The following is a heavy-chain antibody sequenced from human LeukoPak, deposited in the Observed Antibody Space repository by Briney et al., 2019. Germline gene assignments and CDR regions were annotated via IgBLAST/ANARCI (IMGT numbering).Heavy chain of an antibody. CDR3: ARKVLGYGDSSGYYGLYDY. J-gene: IGHJ4*02. CDR2: IYYSGST. D-gene: IGHD3-22*01. CDR1: GGSISSYY. Sequence: PAETLSLTCTVSGGSISSYYWSWIRQPPGKGLEWIGYIYYSGSTNYNPSLKSRVTISVDTSKNQFSLKLSSLTAADTADYYCARKVLGYGDSSGYYGLYDYWGQGTLVTVSS. V-gene: IGHV4-59*01.